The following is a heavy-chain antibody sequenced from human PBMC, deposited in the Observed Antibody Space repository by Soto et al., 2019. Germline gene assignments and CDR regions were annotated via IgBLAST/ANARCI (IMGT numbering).Heavy chain of an antibody. CDR2: ISGSGGST. D-gene: IGHD1-26*01. J-gene: IGHJ4*02. Sequence: GGSLRLSCAASGFTFSSYGVTWVRQAPGKGLEWVSGISGSGGSTYYADSVKGRFTISRDNSKNTLYLQMNSLRAEDTAVYYCAVASGSYDYWGQGVLVTVSS. CDR1: GFTFSSYG. V-gene: IGHV3-23*01. CDR3: AVASGSYDY.